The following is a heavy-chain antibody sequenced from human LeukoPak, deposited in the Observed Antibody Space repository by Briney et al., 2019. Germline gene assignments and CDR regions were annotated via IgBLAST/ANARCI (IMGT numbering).Heavy chain of an antibody. CDR2: IYIGGST. V-gene: IGHV3-53*01. CDR3: ARGGYGSSTYYNNFDF. D-gene: IGHD3-10*01. Sequence: GGSLRLSCAASGFTVSSAYMTWVRQASGMGLERVSVIYIGGSTYYADSVKGRFTISRDNSRNTLYLQMNSLRTEDTAVYYCARGGYGSSTYYNNFDFWGQGTLVTVSS. J-gene: IGHJ4*02. CDR1: GFTVSSAY.